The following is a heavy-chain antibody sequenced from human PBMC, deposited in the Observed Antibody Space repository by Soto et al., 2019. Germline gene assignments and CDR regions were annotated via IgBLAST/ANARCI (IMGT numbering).Heavy chain of an antibody. J-gene: IGHJ6*02. CDR3: AREPVEMATIVHGMDV. Sequence: QVQLVQSGAEVKKPGSSVKVSCKASGGTFSSYAISWVRQAPGQGLEWMGGIIPIFGTANYAQKFQGRVTITADESTSTAYMELRSLSSEDTAVYYCAREPVEMATIVHGMDVWGQGTTVTVSS. D-gene: IGHD5-12*01. CDR1: GGTFSSYA. CDR2: IIPIFGTA. V-gene: IGHV1-69*12.